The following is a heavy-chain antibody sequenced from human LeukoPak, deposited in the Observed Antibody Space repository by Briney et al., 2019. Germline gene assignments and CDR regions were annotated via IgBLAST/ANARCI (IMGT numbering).Heavy chain of an antibody. CDR2: LTPSSGDT. Sequence: ASVKVSCKASGYTFTSYYIHWVRQAPGQGLEWMGRLTPSSGDTNFAQKFQGRVTMTRDTSISTAYMELSRLTSDDTAVYYCARASPVRAGDYWGQGTLVTVSA. J-gene: IGHJ4*02. V-gene: IGHV1-2*06. CDR3: ARASPVRAGDY. D-gene: IGHD6-19*01. CDR1: GYTFTSYY.